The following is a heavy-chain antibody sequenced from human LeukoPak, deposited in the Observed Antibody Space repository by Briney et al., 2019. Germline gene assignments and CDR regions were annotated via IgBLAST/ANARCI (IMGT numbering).Heavy chain of an antibody. V-gene: IGHV3-23*01. CDR2: ISGSGVTT. D-gene: IGHD1-26*01. J-gene: IGHJ1*01. Sequence: GGSLRLSCVASGFTFSSYAMGWVRQAPGKGLEWVSAISGSGVTTHYAGSVKGRFSISRDNSKNTLYLQMDSLRAEDKALYYCAKRVVVGATSPYSDFQDWGQGTLVTVSS. CDR1: GFTFSSYA. CDR3: AKRVVVGATSPYSDFQD.